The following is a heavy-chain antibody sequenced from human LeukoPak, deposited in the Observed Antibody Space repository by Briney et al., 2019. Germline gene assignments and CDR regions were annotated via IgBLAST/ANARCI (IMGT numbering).Heavy chain of an antibody. CDR3: ARVAAKTVDY. V-gene: IGHV4-39*07. CDR1: GGSIGRGSYY. D-gene: IGHD2-15*01. CDR2: IYYSGST. J-gene: IGHJ4*02. Sequence: SSETLSLTCSVSGGSIGRGSYYWGWIRQSPGKGLEWIGSIYYSGSTNYNPSLKSRITISVGTSKNQFSLKLSSVTAADTAVYYCARVAAKTVDYWGQGTLVTVSS.